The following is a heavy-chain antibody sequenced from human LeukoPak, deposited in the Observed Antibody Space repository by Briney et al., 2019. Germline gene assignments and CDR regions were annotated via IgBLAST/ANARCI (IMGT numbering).Heavy chain of an antibody. CDR1: GFTFSSYG. CDR2: IRYDGSNK. CDR3: AKDSSSWTHFDY. Sequence: GTSLRLSCAASGFTFSSYGMHWVRQAPGKGLEWVAFIRYDGSNKYYADSVKGRFTISRDNSKNTLYLQMNSLRAEDTAVYYCAKDSSSWTHFDYWGQGTLVTVSS. J-gene: IGHJ4*02. V-gene: IGHV3-30*02. D-gene: IGHD6-13*01.